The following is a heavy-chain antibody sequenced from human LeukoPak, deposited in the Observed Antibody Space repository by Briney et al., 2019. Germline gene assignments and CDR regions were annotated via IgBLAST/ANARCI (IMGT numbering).Heavy chain of an antibody. J-gene: IGHJ4*02. CDR3: ARDTYYYASGSHGTSEY. CDR2: IKEDGSEK. Sequence: PGGSLRLSCAASGFTYSNYWMSWVRQAPGKGLEWVANIKEDGSEKYYVHSVKGRFTISRDNPKNTLYLQMTSLRPEDTAVYYCARDTYYYASGSHGTSEYWGQGTLVTVSS. V-gene: IGHV3-7*01. CDR1: GFTYSNYW. D-gene: IGHD3-10*01.